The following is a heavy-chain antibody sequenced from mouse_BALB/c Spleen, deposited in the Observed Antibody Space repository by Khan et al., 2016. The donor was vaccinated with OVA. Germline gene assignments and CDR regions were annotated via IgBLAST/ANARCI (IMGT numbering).Heavy chain of an antibody. Sequence: QIQLVQSGPELKKPGETVKISCKASGYTFTNYGMNWVKQAPGKGLKWMGWINTYTGESTYAGDFKGRFAFSSETSASTAFLQINNLKDEDTTTYCGSRPPYYSYVMDYWGQGTSVTVSS. D-gene: IGHD2-10*01. V-gene: IGHV9-3-1*01. CDR3: SRPPYYSYVMDY. CDR1: GYTFTNYG. J-gene: IGHJ4*01. CDR2: INTYTGES.